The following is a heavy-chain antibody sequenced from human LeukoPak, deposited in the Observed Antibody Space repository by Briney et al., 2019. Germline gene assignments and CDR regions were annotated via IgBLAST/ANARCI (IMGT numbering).Heavy chain of an antibody. CDR2: INGDGSST. CDR1: GFTFSTYW. V-gene: IGHV3-74*01. D-gene: IGHD4-17*01. CDR3: VRDNYGVDY. Sequence: GGSLRLSCAASGFTFSTYWMQWVRQAPGKGLVWVSHINGDGSSTTYADSVKGRFTISRDNAKNTLYLQMNSLRAEGTAVHYCVRDNYGVDYWGQGTLVTVSS. J-gene: IGHJ4*02.